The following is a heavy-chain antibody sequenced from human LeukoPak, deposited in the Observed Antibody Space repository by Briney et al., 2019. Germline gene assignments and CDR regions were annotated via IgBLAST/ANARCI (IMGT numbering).Heavy chain of an antibody. Sequence: GGSLRLSYAASGFTFSSQNMNWARQAPGKGLEWVAYISTSGDSTKYADSVEGRFTISRDNVENSLYLLMNCLRVDDTAVYYCVKNGWLDYWGQGIVVTVSS. CDR3: VKNGWLDY. CDR1: GFTFSSQN. V-gene: IGHV3-21*01. CDR2: ISTSGDST. J-gene: IGHJ4*02. D-gene: IGHD6-19*01.